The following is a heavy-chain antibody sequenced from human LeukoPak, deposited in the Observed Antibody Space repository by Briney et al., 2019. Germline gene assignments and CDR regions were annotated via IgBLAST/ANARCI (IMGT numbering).Heavy chain of an antibody. Sequence: ASVKVSCKASGYTFTGYYMHWVRQAPGQGLEWVGWINPNSGGTNYAQKFQGRVTMTRDTSISTAYMELSRLRSDDTAVYYCARGIDQWESYHWFDPWGQGTLVTVSS. CDR1: GYTFTGYY. V-gene: IGHV1-2*02. CDR3: ARGIDQWESYHWFDP. CDR2: INPNSGGT. J-gene: IGHJ5*02. D-gene: IGHD1-26*01.